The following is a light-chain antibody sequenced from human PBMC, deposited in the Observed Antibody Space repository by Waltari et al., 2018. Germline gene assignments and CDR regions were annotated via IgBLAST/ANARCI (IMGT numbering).Light chain of an antibody. J-gene: IGLJ3*02. CDR2: RCD. Sequence: QSVLTQPPSASGTPGQGVTISCSGGASNIGNNVVNWYQQVPGKAPHLLIYRCDRRPAGVPDRFSGSKAVTSASLAISGLQSEDEADYYCAAWDDSLNGRWVFGGGTKVTVL. CDR1: ASNIGNNV. V-gene: IGLV1-44*01. CDR3: AAWDDSLNGRWV.